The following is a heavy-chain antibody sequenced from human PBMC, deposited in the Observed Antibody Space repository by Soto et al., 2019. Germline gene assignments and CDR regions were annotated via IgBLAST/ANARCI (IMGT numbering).Heavy chain of an antibody. CDR3: AKAVGDYQYYFDF. V-gene: IGHV3-30*18. J-gene: IGHJ4*02. CDR2: ISYDGTNK. CDR1: GFTFNNYG. Sequence: PGGSLRLSCAASGFTFNNYGMHWVRQAPGKGLEWVAVISYDGTNKYYADSVKGRFTVSRDNSKNTLYLQVNSLRPEDTAVYYCAKAVGDYQYYFDFWGQGTLVTVSS. D-gene: IGHD4-17*01.